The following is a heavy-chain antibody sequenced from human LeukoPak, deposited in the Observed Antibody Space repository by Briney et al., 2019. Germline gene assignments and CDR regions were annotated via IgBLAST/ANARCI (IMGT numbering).Heavy chain of an antibody. Sequence: GGSLRVYCAGSGFIFSSYAMSWVRQAPGKGLEWISGISGDGDSRYYADSVMGRFTISRDNSKNTLYLQMNSLGAEDTAVYYCANPQTSMVTAGLGLAHWGQGTLVTVSS. CDR1: GFIFSSYA. CDR3: ANPQTSMVTAGLGLAH. D-gene: IGHD3-10*01. J-gene: IGHJ4*02. CDR2: ISGDGDSR. V-gene: IGHV3-23*01.